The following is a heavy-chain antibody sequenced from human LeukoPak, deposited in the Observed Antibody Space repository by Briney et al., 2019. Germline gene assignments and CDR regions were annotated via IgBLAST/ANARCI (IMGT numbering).Heavy chain of an antibody. CDR2: MNPNSGNT. CDR1: GYTFTSYD. V-gene: IGHV1-8*01. Sequence: ASVKVSCKASGYTFTSYDINWVRQAPGQGLEWMGWMNPNSGNTGYAQKFQGRVTMTRNTSISTAYMELSSLRSEDTAVYYCARAPTTIVYYYYGMDVWGQGATVTVSS. J-gene: IGHJ6*02. D-gene: IGHD2-15*01. CDR3: ARAPTTIVYYYYGMDV.